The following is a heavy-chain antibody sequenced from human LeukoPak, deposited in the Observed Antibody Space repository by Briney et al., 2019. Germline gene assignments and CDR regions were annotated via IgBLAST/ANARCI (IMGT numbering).Heavy chain of an antibody. Sequence: ASETLSLTCAVYGGSFSGYYWSWIRQPPGKGLEWIREINHSGSTNYNPSLKSRVTISVDTSKNQFSLKLSSVTAADTAVYYCARGLSAIVYWGQGTLVTVSS. J-gene: IGHJ4*02. CDR1: GGSFSGYY. CDR2: INHSGST. D-gene: IGHD2-15*01. CDR3: ARGLSAIVY. V-gene: IGHV4-34*01.